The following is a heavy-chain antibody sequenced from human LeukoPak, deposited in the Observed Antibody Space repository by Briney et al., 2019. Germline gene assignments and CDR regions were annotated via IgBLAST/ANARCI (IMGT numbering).Heavy chain of an antibody. CDR3: ARVLRYCSGGNCYSGGLGYMDV. CDR2: ISWNSDSI. Sequence: GGSLRLSCAASGFTFDNYAMHWVRQAPGKGLEWVSGISWNSDSIDYADSVKGRFTISRDNAKNSLFLQMNGLRAEDTAVYYCARVLRYCSGGNCYSGGLGYMDVWGKGTTVTVSS. V-gene: IGHV3-9*01. CDR1: GFTFDNYA. J-gene: IGHJ6*03. D-gene: IGHD2-15*01.